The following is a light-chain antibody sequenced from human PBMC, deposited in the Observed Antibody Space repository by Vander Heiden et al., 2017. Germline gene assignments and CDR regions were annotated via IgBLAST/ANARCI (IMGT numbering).Light chain of an antibody. Sequence: DIVMTQSPDSLAVCLGERATINCKSSQSVLYSSNNKNYLAWYQQKPGQPPKLLIYWASTRESGVPDRFSGSGSGTDFTHTISSLQAEDVAVYYCQQYYSTPRTFGQGTKVEIK. CDR1: QSVLYSSNNKNY. CDR3: QQYYSTPRT. CDR2: WAS. J-gene: IGKJ1*01. V-gene: IGKV4-1*01.